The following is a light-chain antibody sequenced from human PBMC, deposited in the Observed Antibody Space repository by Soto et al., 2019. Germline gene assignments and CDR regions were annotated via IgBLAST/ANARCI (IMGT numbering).Light chain of an antibody. CDR2: DTS. CDR1: QRVPNSR. Sequence: EIVLTPSPDTLSLSPGERATLSCRASQRVPNSRLDRYQQKPGQAPSLVISDTSIRATGIPARFSGSGSGTDFTLIIGRLEPEDFAVYFCQQYGASPLTFGQGTKVEIK. V-gene: IGKV3-20*01. J-gene: IGKJ1*01. CDR3: QQYGASPLT.